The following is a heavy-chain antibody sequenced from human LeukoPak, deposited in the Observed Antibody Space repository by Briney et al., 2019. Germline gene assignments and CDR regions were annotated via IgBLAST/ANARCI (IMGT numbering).Heavy chain of an antibody. J-gene: IGHJ4*02. CDR3: ARDPSLYSSSWYGAGKFDY. Sequence: PGGSLRLSRAASGFTFSSYWMSWVRQAPGKGLEWVANIKQDGSEKYYVDSVKGRFTISRDNAKNSLYLQMNSLRAEDTAVYYCARDPSLYSSSWYGAGKFDYWGQGTLVTVSS. V-gene: IGHV3-7*01. CDR2: IKQDGSEK. CDR1: GFTFSSYW. D-gene: IGHD6-13*01.